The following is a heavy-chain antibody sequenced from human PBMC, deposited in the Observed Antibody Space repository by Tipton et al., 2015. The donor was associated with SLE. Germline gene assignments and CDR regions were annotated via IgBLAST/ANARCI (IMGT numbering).Heavy chain of an antibody. CDR1: GYTFTSYD. CDR3: VERYDTFGI. D-gene: IGHD1-1*01. V-gene: IGHV1-18*01. Sequence: QLVQSGAEVKKPGASVKVSCKASGYTFTSYDIHWVRQAPGQGLEWMGWISHYTGNTDYAQRLQGRVTMTTDTPPTTAYMELRSLRSDDAAVYYCVERYDTFGIWGQGTMVTVSS. CDR2: ISHYTGNT. J-gene: IGHJ3*02.